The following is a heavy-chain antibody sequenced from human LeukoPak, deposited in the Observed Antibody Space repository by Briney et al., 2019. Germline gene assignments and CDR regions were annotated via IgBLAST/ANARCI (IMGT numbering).Heavy chain of an antibody. CDR3: ARDQNVVVVAERDYYYYGMDV. CDR1: GYTFTSYA. V-gene: IGHV7-4-1*02. CDR2: INTNTGNP. J-gene: IGHJ6*02. D-gene: IGHD2-15*01. Sequence: ASVKVSCKASGYTFTSYAMNWVRQAPGQGLEWMGWINTNTGNPTYAQGFTGRFVFSLDTSVSTAYLQISSLKAEDTAVYYCARDQNVVVVAERDYYYYGMDVWGQGTTVTVSS.